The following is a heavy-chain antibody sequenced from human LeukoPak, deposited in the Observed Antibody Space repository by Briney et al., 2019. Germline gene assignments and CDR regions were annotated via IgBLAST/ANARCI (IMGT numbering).Heavy chain of an antibody. J-gene: IGHJ1*01. V-gene: IGHV4-34*01. CDR2: INHSGST. Sequence: SETLSLTCAVYGGSFSGYYWSWIRQPPGKGLEWIGEINHSGSTNYNPSLKSRVTISVDTSKNQFSLKLSSVTAADTAVYYCATSSDIVVVPAATPISEYFQHWGQGTLVTVSS. D-gene: IGHD2-2*01. CDR3: ATSSDIVVVPAATPISEYFQH. CDR1: GGSFSGYY.